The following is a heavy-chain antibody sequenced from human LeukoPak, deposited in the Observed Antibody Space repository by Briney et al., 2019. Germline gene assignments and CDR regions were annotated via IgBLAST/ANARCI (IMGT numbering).Heavy chain of an antibody. V-gene: IGHV3-30*03. J-gene: IGHJ4*02. D-gene: IGHD5-24*01. CDR3: TSLEMATEGY. CDR1: DFPFSGYG. Sequence: GGSLRLSCATFDFPFSGYGMHWVRQAPGKGLEWVAFISDDGNKEEYAESLRGRFTISRDDSKNTAYLQMNSLKTEDTAVYYCTSLEMATEGYWGQGTLVTVSS. CDR2: ISDDGNKE.